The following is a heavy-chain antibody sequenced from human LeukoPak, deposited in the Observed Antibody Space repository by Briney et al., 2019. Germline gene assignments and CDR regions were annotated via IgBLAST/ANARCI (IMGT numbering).Heavy chain of an antibody. V-gene: IGHV3-21*01. CDR3: ARDLRPQDHYGDYKINWFDP. J-gene: IGHJ5*02. CDR2: ISSSSSYI. CDR1: GFTFSSYS. Sequence: PGGSLRLSSAASGFTFSSYSMNWVRQAPGKGLEWASSISSSSSYIYYADSVKGRFTISRDNAKNSLYLQMNSLRAEDTAVYYCARDLRPQDHYGDYKINWFDPWGQGTLVTVSS. D-gene: IGHD4-17*01.